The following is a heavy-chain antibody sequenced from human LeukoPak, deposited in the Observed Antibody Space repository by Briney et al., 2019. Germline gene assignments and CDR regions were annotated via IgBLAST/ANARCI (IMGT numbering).Heavy chain of an antibody. CDR3: ARVTGYVIEDYFDY. J-gene: IGHJ4*02. D-gene: IGHD3-22*01. V-gene: IGHV4-61*02. CDR1: GDSISSGSYY. Sequence: SETLSLTCTVSGDSISSGSYYWSWIRQPAGEGLEWIGRIYSSGRTHYSPSLKSRVAISVDTSKNQFSLKLSSVTAADTAVYYCARVTGYVIEDYFDYWGQGTLVTVSS. CDR2: IYSSGRT.